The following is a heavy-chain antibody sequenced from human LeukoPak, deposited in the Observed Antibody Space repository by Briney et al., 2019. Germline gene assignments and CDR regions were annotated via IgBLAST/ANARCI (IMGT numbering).Heavy chain of an antibody. Sequence: SVKVSCKASGGTFSSYAISWVRQAPGQGLEWMGRIIPIFGTANYAQKFQGRVTITTDESTSTAYMELSSLRSEDTAVYYCARAADGAYYDFWSGLFPDYWGQGTLVTVSS. V-gene: IGHV1-69*05. J-gene: IGHJ4*02. D-gene: IGHD3-3*01. CDR3: ARAADGAYYDFWSGLFPDY. CDR2: IIPIFGTA. CDR1: GGTFSSYA.